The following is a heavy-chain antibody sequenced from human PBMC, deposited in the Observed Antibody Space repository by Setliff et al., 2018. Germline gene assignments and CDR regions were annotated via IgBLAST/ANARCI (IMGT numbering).Heavy chain of an antibody. V-gene: IGHV4-39*07. CDR2: INYYGSIFDDGTTYST. Sequence: SETLSLTCPLSGGSISNSTFYWGWIRQPPGKGLEWIGSINYYGSIFDDGTTYSTYYNPSLKSRATISIVTSKSQFSLKLSSMTAADTALYYCARNPDFLQYSFDLWVRGTLVTVSS. D-gene: IGHD5-12*01. CDR3: ARNPDFLQYSFDL. J-gene: IGHJ2*01. CDR1: GGSISNSTFY.